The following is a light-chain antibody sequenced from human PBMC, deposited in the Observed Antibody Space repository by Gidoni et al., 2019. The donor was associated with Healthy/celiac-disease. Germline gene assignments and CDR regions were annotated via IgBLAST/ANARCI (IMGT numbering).Light chain of an antibody. V-gene: IGKV3-11*01. CDR1: QSVSSY. CDR2: AAS. Sequence: EIVLTQTQATLSLSPGERATLSCRANQSVSSYLAWYHQKPGRAPRLLIYAASNTATGIPARFSGSVSGTDFTLTISSLEPEDFAVYYCHQRSNWPPYTFXXXTKLEIK. CDR3: HQRSNWPPYT. J-gene: IGKJ2*01.